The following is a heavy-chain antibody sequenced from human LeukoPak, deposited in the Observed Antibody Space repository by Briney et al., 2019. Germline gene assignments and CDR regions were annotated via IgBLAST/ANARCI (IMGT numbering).Heavy chain of an antibody. D-gene: IGHD1-26*01. CDR3: ARDRRRELLHAFDI. J-gene: IGHJ3*02. Sequence: SETLSLTCTVSGGTISRNCWSWIRQPPGKGLEWVAYIDYSGSTNYNPSLKSRLTISMDASKNQFSLTLSSVTAADTAVYYCARDRRRELLHAFDIWGQGTMVTVSS. CDR1: GGTISRNC. V-gene: IGHV4-59*01. CDR2: IDYSGST.